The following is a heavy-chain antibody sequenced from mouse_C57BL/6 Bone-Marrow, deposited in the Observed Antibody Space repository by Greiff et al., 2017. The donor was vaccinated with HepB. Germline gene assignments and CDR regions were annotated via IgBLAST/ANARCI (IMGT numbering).Heavy chain of an antibody. CDR1: GYTFTNYW. Sequence: QVQLQQSGAELVRPGPSVKMSCKASGYTFTNYWIGWAKQRPGHGLEWIGDIYPGGGYTNYNEKFKGKATLTADKSTSTAYMQFSSLTSEDSAIYYCARGSYYGNYKGFDYWGQGTTLTVSS. V-gene: IGHV1-63*01. CDR2: IYPGGGYT. D-gene: IGHD2-1*01. CDR3: ARGSYYGNYKGFDY. J-gene: IGHJ2*01.